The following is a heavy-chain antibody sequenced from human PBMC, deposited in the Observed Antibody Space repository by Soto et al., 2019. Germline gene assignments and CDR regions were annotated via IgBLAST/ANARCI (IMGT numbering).Heavy chain of an antibody. CDR2: IKQDGSEK. D-gene: IGHD3-3*01. Sequence: AGGSLRLSCAASGITFSNYWMTWVRQAPGKGLEWVANIKQDGSEKYYVDSVKGRFTISRDNAKNSLYLQMNSLRAEDTAVYYCARDQDDSSDAFDIWGQGTMVTVSS. CDR3: ARDQDDSSDAFDI. J-gene: IGHJ3*02. V-gene: IGHV3-7*01. CDR1: GITFSNYW.